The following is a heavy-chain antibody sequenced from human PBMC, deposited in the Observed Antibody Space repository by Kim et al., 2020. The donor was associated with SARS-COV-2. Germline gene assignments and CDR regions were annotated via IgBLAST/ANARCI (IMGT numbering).Heavy chain of an antibody. V-gene: IGHV1-18*01. D-gene: IGHD5-18*01. Sequence: ASVKVSCKASGYSFTYYALNWVRQAPGQGLEWVGWISTDHGKTDVAQRFQGRLTMTTDASTSTAYMELRSLRSDDTAIYYCARDHIESSGYCPDYWGQGTLVTVSS. CDR2: ISTDHGKT. J-gene: IGHJ4*02. CDR1: GYSFTYYA. CDR3: ARDHIESSGYCPDY.